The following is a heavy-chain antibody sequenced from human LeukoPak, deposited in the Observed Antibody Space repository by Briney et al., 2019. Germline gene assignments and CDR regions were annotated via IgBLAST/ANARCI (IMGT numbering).Heavy chain of an antibody. CDR3: AKKDGADCSGGRCLWTGGAFDI. CDR2: ISYDGSNK. J-gene: IGHJ3*02. V-gene: IGHV3-30*18. CDR1: GFTFSSYG. D-gene: IGHD2-15*01. Sequence: GGSLRLSCAASGFTFSSYGMHWVRQAPGKGLEWVAVISYDGSNKYYVDSVKGRFTISKDNSKNTLYLQTNSLRAEDTAVYYCAKKDGADCSGGRCLWTGGAFDIWGQGTMVTVSS.